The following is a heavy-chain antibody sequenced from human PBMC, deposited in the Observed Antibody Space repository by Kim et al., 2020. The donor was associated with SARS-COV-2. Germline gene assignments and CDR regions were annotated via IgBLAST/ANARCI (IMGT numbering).Heavy chain of an antibody. J-gene: IGHJ4*02. Sequence: GAAVKGRFTISRDKSKNTVYLHMSSLRAADTAVYYCAKGRSTSCYTDFDCWGQGTLVTVSS. D-gene: IGHD2-2*02. CDR3: AKGRSTSCYTDFDC. V-gene: IGHV3-23*01.